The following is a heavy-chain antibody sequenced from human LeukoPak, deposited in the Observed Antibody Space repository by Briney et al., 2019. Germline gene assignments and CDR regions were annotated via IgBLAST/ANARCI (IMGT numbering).Heavy chain of an antibody. D-gene: IGHD3-3*01. CDR3: AADLWSTIFGEAHFDY. CDR1: GYTFTGYF. CDR2: INPNSGGT. V-gene: IGHV1-2*02. Sequence: APVKVSCKASGYTFTGYFMNWGGQAPGQGGEWRGWINPNSGGTNYAQKYQGRVPMTRDTSISTAYLELSSLRSEDTAVYYCAADLWSTIFGEAHFDYWGQGTLVTVSS. J-gene: IGHJ4*02.